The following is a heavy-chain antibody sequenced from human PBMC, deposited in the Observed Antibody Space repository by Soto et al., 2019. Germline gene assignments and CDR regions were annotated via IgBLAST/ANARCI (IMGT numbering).Heavy chain of an antibody. CDR3: ARDPPPMDV. J-gene: IGHJ6*02. Sequence: ASVKVSCKASGGTFGNSAISWVRQAPGQGLEWMGWISAYNGNTNYAQKLQGRVTMTTDTSTSTAYMELRSLRSDDTAVYYCARDPPPMDVWGQGTTVTVSS. V-gene: IGHV1-18*01. CDR1: GGTFGNSA. CDR2: ISAYNGNT.